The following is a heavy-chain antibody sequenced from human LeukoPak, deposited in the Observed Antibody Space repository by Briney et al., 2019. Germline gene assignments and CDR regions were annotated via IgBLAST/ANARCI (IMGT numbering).Heavy chain of an antibody. CDR3: ARDRAAPVHYYGMDV. CDR2: ISSSSSYI. D-gene: IGHD2-15*01. V-gene: IGHV3-21*01. J-gene: IGHJ6*02. Sequence: GGSLRLSCAASGFTFSSYSMNWVRQAPGKRLEWVSSISSSSSYIYYADSVKGRFTISRDNAKNSLYLQMNSLRAEDTAVYYCARDRAAPVHYYGMDVWGQGTTVTVSS. CDR1: GFTFSSYS.